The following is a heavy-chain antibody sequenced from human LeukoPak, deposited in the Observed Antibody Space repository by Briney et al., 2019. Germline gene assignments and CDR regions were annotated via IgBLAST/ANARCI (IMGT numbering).Heavy chain of an antibody. V-gene: IGHV3-23*01. CDR3: AKTRGSMVRGVLLDY. CDR2: ISGSGGST. D-gene: IGHD3-10*01. CDR1: GFTFSSYA. Sequence: GGSLRLSCAASGFTFSSYAMSWVRQAPGKGLEWVSAISGSGGSTYYADSVKGRFTISRDNSKNTPYLQMNSLRAEDTAVYYCAKTRGSMVRGVLLDYWGQGTLVTVSS. J-gene: IGHJ4*02.